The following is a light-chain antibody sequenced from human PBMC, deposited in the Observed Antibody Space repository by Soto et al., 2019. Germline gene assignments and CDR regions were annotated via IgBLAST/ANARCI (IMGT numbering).Light chain of an antibody. CDR2: DVS. CDR1: SSDVGGYNY. CDR3: SSYTSSSLPYV. Sequence: QSALTQPASVSGSPGQSSTISCTGTSSDVGGYNYVSWYQQHPGKAPKLMIYDVSNRPSGVSNRFSGSKSGNTASLTISGLQAEDEADYYCSSYTSSSLPYVFGTGTKVTVL. J-gene: IGLJ1*01. V-gene: IGLV2-14*01.